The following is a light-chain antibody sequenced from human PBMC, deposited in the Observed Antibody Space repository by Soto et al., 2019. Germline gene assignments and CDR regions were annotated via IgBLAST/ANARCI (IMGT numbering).Light chain of an antibody. CDR2: EVS. Sequence: QSALTQPASVSGSPGQSLTISCTGTSSDVGGYNYVSWYQQHPGKAPKLMIYEVSNRPSGVSNRFSGSKSGNTASLTISGLQAEDEADYYCSSYTSSSIDGVFATGTKLTVL. V-gene: IGLV2-14*01. J-gene: IGLJ1*01. CDR3: SSYTSSSIDGV. CDR1: SSDVGGYNY.